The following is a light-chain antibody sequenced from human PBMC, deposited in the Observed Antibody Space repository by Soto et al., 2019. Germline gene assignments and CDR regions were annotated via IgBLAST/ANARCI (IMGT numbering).Light chain of an antibody. CDR3: QQYKSYSYT. J-gene: IGKJ2*01. CDR2: DAS. V-gene: IGKV1-5*01. CDR1: ESISNW. Sequence: DIQMTQSPSILSASVGDRVAITCRANESISNWLAWYQQKPGKAPQVLIYDASRLESGVPVRFSGSGSGTDFTLTISSLQPDDLATYYCQQYKSYSYTFGQGTNLEI.